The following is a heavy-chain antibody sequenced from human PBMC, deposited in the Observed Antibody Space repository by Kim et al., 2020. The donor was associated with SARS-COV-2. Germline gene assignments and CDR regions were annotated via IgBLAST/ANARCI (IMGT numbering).Heavy chain of an antibody. CDR3: ARDSTHYYDRRSWFDP. J-gene: IGHJ5*02. D-gene: IGHD3-22*01. Sequence: SVKGRFTISRDNAKNSLYLQMNSLRDEDTAVYYCARDSTHYYDRRSWFDPWGQGTLVTVSS. V-gene: IGHV3-48*02.